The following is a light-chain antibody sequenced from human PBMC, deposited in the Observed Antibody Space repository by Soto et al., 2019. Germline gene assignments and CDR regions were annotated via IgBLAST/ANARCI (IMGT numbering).Light chain of an antibody. J-gene: IGKJ2*03. CDR3: QQSLSTPIYS. Sequence: DIQMTQSPSSLSASVGDRFTITCRASQNIDNYLNWYQQKPGKAPNLLIYAASSLQSGFPSRFAGSGSGTHFTLTISTLQPEDVGTYFCQQSLSTPIYSFGQGTKVDIK. CDR2: AAS. CDR1: QNIDNY. V-gene: IGKV1-39*01.